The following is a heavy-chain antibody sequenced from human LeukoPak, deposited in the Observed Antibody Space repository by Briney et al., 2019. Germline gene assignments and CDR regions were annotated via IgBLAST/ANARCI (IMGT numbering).Heavy chain of an antibody. CDR1: GGSFSGYY. Sequence: PSETLSLTCAVYGGSFSGYYWSWIRQPPGKGLEWIGEINHSGSTNYNPSLKSRVTISVDTSKNQFSLKLSSVTAADTAVYYCASTNYGFWSGYYYYWGQGTLVTVSS. V-gene: IGHV4-34*01. D-gene: IGHD3-3*01. CDR2: INHSGST. J-gene: IGHJ4*02. CDR3: ASTNYGFWSGYYYY.